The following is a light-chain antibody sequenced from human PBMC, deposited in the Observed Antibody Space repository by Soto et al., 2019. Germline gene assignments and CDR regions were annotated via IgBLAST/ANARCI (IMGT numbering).Light chain of an antibody. V-gene: IGLV1-47*02. Sequence: QSVLTQPPSVSGAPGQRVTISCTGSSSNIGAGYDVHWYQHLPGTAPKLLIYSNNQRPSGVPDRFSASKSGSSASLAISGLRSEDEADYYCAAWDDSLNMLFGGGTKLTVL. J-gene: IGLJ2*01. CDR3: AAWDDSLNML. CDR2: SNN. CDR1: SSNIGAGYD.